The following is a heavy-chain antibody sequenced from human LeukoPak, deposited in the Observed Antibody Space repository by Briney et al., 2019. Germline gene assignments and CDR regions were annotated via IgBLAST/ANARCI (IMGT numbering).Heavy chain of an antibody. CDR1: GYTFTSYD. V-gene: IGHV1-8*01. Sequence: ASVKVSCKASGYTFTSYDINWVRQATGQGLEWMGWMNRNNGNTGYAQKFQGRVTMTRKTAITTAYMELSSLKFEDTAVYYCARDDGNLYGLDVWGQGTTVTVSS. D-gene: IGHD4-23*01. J-gene: IGHJ6*02. CDR2: MNRNNGNT. CDR3: ARDDGNLYGLDV.